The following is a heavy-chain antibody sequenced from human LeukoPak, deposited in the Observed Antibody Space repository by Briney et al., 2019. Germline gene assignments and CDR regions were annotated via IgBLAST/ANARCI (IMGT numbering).Heavy chain of an antibody. CDR1: GGTFSSYA. CDR2: IIPIFGTA. V-gene: IGHV1-69*01. Sequence: GAWVKVSCKASGGTFSSYAISWVRQAPGQGLEWMGWIIPIFGTANYAQKFQGRVTITAYESTSTAYMELSSLRSEDTAVYYCAGDDGSTSRPLGYYYYMDVWGKGTTVTVSS. D-gene: IGHD1/OR15-1a*01. J-gene: IGHJ6*03. CDR3: AGDDGSTSRPLGYYYYMDV.